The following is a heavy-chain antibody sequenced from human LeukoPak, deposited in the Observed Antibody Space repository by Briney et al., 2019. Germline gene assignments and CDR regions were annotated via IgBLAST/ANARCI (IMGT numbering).Heavy chain of an antibody. D-gene: IGHD4-17*01. J-gene: IGHJ3*02. CDR1: GGSISSGSYY. CDR2: IYTSGST. Sequence: SETLSLTCTVSGGSISSGSYYWSWIRQPAGKGLEWIGRIYTSGSTNYNPSLKSRVTISVDTSKNQFSLKLSSVTAADTAAYYCTRINRPTTVYAFDIWGQGTMVTVSS. CDR3: TRINRPTTVYAFDI. V-gene: IGHV4-61*02.